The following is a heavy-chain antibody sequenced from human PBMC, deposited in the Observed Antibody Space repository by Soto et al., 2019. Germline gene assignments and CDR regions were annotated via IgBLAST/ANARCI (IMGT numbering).Heavy chain of an antibody. J-gene: IGHJ4*02. CDR1: GFTFSSYG. D-gene: IGHD3-10*01. V-gene: IGHV3-30*03. CDR3: ATDRGFGHASVPYS. CDR2: ISYDGSLQ. Sequence: QAQLVESGGGVVQPGRSLRLSCAASGFTFSSYGMHWARQAPGTGLEWVAVISYDGSLQHYADSVKGRFTISRDNSKNMLILQMHSLRAEDTAVYYCATDRGFGHASVPYSWGPGTLVSVSS.